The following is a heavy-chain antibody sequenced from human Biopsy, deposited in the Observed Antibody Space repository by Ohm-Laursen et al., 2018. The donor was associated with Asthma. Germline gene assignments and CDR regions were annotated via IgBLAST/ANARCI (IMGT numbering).Heavy chain of an antibody. V-gene: IGHV2-5*01. CDR3: ARAVQSDDFVTGYYNSYFDF. CDR2: IYGNDDR. D-gene: IGHD3-9*01. Sequence: TQTLTLTCSFSGFSLSSSGANVNWIRQPPGKAPEWLALIYGNDDRDYSQSLKSRLTITKDTSRRQVVLKMTNTDPVDTGTYFCARAVQSDDFVTGYYNSYFDFWGQGSLVSVSS. J-gene: IGHJ4*01. CDR1: GFSLSSSGAN.